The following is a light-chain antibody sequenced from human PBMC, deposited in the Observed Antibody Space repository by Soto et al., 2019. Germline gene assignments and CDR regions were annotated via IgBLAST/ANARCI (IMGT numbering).Light chain of an antibody. V-gene: IGKV1-5*01. CDR2: DVS. Sequence: DIQMTQSPSTLSASVGDRVTITCRASQSISASLAWYQRKPGKAPDLLISDVSNLERGVASRFSGSGSGTEFTLTISSMQPDDFATYYCQQYHGYSRTFGQGTKVDIK. CDR3: QQYHGYSRT. J-gene: IGKJ1*01. CDR1: QSISAS.